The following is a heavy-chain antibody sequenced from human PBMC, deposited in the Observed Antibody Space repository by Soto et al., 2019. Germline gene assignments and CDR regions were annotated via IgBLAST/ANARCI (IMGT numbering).Heavy chain of an antibody. V-gene: IGHV4-59*01. CDR2: IYYSGST. CDR3: ARDFSVGDYSYYYYGMDV. CDR1: GGSISSYY. Sequence: PSETLSLTCTVSGGSISSYYWSWIRQPPGKGLEWIGYIYYSGSTNYNPSLKSRVTISVDTSKNQFSLKLSSVTAADTAVYYCARDFSVGDYSYYYYGMDVWGQGTTVTVSS. J-gene: IGHJ6*02. D-gene: IGHD4-17*01.